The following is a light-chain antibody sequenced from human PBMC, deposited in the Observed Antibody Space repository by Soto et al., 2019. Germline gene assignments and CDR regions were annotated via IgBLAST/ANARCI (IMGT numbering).Light chain of an antibody. Sequence: EIVLTQSPATLSLSPGERATLSCRASQSVSSYLAWYQQNPGQAPRLLIYDASNRATGIPARFSGSGSGTDFTLTTGSLEPEDFAVYYCQQRSNWPPYTCGRGTKLAIK. CDR3: QQRSNWPPYT. CDR2: DAS. V-gene: IGKV3-11*01. J-gene: IGKJ2*01. CDR1: QSVSSY.